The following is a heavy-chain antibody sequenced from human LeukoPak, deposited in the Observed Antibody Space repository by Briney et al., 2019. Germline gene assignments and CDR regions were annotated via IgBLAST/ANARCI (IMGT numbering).Heavy chain of an antibody. CDR3: ARGGDILTGYYTH. D-gene: IGHD3-9*01. V-gene: IGHV1-2*04. CDR1: GYTFTGYY. J-gene: IGHJ4*02. CDR2: INPNSGGT. Sequence: ASVKVSCKASGYTFTGYYMHWVRQAPGQGLEWMGWINPNSGGTNYAQKFQGWVTMTRDTSISTAYMELSRLRSDDTAVYYCARGGDILTGYYTHWGQGTLVTVSS.